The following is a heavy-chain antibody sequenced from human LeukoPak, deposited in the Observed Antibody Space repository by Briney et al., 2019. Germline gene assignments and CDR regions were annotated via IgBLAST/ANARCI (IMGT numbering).Heavy chain of an antibody. CDR2: ISGSGGST. D-gene: IGHD3-22*01. J-gene: IGHJ4*02. V-gene: IGHV3-23*01. Sequence: GGSLRLSCAASGFSLSSYVMSWVRQAPGKGLEWVSAISGSGGSTYYADSVKGRFTISRDNSKNTLYLQLTSLRAGDTAVYYCAIGSGYTGAYDHWGQGTLVTVSS. CDR1: GFSLSSYV. CDR3: AIGSGYTGAYDH.